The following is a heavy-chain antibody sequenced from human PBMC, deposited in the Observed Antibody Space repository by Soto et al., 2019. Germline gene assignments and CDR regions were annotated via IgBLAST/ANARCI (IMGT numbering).Heavy chain of an antibody. CDR3: ANARGGSGRLTPRVAF. D-gene: IGHD3-10*01. Sequence: EVQLLDSGGGLVQPGGSLRLSCAASGFTFNNYAMTWVRQAPGKGLEWVSAISGGGDTTDYADAVKGRFTVSRDGSPNTLYLQMSSLRPAAPALYHCANARGGSGRLTPRVAFWGPGTLVTVSS. J-gene: IGHJ4*02. CDR2: ISGGGDTT. V-gene: IGHV3-23*01. CDR1: GFTFNNYA.